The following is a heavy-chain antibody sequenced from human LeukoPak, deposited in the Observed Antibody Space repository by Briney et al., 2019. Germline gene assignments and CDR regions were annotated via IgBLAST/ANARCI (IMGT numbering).Heavy chain of an antibody. CDR3: GRVCCYFDSGSNPNWFDA. Sequence: PSETLSLTCTVSGYSISGIYCWGWIRQPPGNGLEWIGNICQSGSTYYSPSLKSRVILSLDTSKNQFSLRLSSVTAADTALYYCGRVCCYFDSGSNPNWFDAWGQGTLVTVPS. D-gene: IGHD3-10*01. V-gene: IGHV4-38-2*02. CDR1: GYSISGIYC. J-gene: IGHJ5*02. CDR2: ICQSGST.